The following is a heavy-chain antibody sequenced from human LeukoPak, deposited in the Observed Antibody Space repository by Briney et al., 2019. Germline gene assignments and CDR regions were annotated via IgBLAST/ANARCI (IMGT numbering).Heavy chain of an antibody. J-gene: IGHJ4*02. V-gene: IGHV4-59*01. CDR2: ICSSGSA. D-gene: IGHD3-22*01. CDR1: GGSISSYC. CDR3: ARVYYDSSGYSDYFDY. Sequence: SETLSLTCTVSGGSISSYCWSWIRQPPGKGLEWIGYICSSGSANYNPSLKSRITISVDTSKNQFSLKLSSVTAADTAVYYCARVYYDSSGYSDYFDYWGQGTLVTVSS.